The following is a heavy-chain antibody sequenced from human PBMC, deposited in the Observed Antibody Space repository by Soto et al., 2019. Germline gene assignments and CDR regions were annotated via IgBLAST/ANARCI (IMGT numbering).Heavy chain of an antibody. D-gene: IGHD1-26*01. CDR3: AKDPRYSGSSKGGFDD. CDR2: ISGSGGST. V-gene: IGHV3-23*01. CDR1: GFTFSSYA. Sequence: PGGSLRLSCAASGFTFSSYAMSWVRQAPGKGLEWVSAISGSGGSTYYADSVKGRFTISRDNSKNTLYLQMNSLRAEDTAVYYCAKDPRYSGSSKGGFDDRGQRTPVTVSS. J-gene: IGHJ4*02.